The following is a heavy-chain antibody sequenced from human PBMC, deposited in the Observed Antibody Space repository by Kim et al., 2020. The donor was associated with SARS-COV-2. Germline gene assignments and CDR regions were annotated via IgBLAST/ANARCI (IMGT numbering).Heavy chain of an antibody. V-gene: IGHV4-30-2*05. D-gene: IGHD6-6*01. CDR3: ARDGHSSSSFDY. J-gene: IGHJ4*02. Sequence: SNPSLKSGVTMSVDTSKNQYSLQLSSVTAADPAVYYCARDGHSSSSFDYWGQGTLVTVSS.